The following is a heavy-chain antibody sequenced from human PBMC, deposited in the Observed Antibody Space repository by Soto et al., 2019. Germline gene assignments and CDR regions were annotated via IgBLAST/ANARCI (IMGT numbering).Heavy chain of an antibody. D-gene: IGHD6-13*01. V-gene: IGHV3-53*02. CDR3: AREAAGFDL. CDR2: MYYGGTT. CDR1: GFTVSSDH. J-gene: IGHJ3*01. Sequence: EMQLVETGGGLIQPGGSLRLSCAASGFTVSSDHMSWVRQAPGKGLEWISVMYYGGTTYYADSVQGRFTISRDSSTNTLYLQMTGLRADDTAVYYCAREAAGFDLWGQGTMVTVSS.